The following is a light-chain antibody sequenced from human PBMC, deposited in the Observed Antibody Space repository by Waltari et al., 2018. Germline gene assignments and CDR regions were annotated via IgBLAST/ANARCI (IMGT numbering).Light chain of an antibody. CDR3: MQALQTPLT. Sequence: DIVMTQSPLSLPVTPGEPAAIPCSSRQSLLHRNGHNYLDWYLQKPVQSPQLLIYWGSNRVSGVPDRFSGSGSGTDFTLKISRVEAEDVGVYYCMQALQTPLTFGGGTKVEIK. CDR2: WGS. CDR1: QSLLHRNGHNY. V-gene: IGKV2-28*01. J-gene: IGKJ4*01.